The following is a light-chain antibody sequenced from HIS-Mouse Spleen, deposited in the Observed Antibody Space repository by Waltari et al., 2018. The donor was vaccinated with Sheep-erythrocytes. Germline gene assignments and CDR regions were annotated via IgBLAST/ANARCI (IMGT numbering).Light chain of an antibody. CDR1: SSDVGGYNY. Sequence: QSALTQPRSVSGSPGQSVTISCTGTSSDVGGYNYVSWYQQHPGQAPKLMIYDVSKRPAGVPDRFSGSKSGNTASLTISGLQAEDEADYYCCLYAGSYNHVFATGTKVTVL. V-gene: IGLV2-11*01. CDR2: DVS. CDR3: CLYAGSYNHV. J-gene: IGLJ1*01.